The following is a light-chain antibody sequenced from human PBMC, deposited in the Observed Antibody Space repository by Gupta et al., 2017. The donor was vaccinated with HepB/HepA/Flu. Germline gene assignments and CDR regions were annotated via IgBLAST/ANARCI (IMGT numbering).Light chain of an antibody. CDR3: ETWEKKV. CDR1: SGHSSYI. CDR2: GTGRGNY. J-gene: IGLJ2*01. Sequence: PFLPPSSSSSSPLFSSVNLTCTLSSGHSSYIIAWHQQQPGKAPRYLMKGTGRGNYNKGSGVPDRFSGSSSGADRHLTISNLQSEDEAEYYCETWEKKVFGGG. V-gene: IGLV4-60*03.